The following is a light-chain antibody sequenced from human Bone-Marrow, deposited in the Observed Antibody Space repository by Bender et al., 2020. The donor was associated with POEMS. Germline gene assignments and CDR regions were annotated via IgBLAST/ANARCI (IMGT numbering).Light chain of an antibody. J-gene: IGLJ3*02. CDR1: SSNIGAHA. Sequence: QSVLTQPPSASGTPGQRVTISCSGGSSNIGAHAVNWYQHLPGTAPKLLIYSSHRRPSEVPDRFSGSRSGTSASLAISGLQSEDEADDYGAVGDDSLNGWVFGGGTKLTVL. V-gene: IGLV1-44*01. CDR2: SSH. CDR3: AVGDDSLNGWV.